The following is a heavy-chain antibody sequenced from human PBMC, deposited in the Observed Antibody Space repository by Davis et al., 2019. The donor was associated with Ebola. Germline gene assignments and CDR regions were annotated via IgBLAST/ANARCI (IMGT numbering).Heavy chain of an antibody. CDR3: ARQGSDDFWSGYLVGIGRDYYYMDV. J-gene: IGHJ6*03. D-gene: IGHD3-3*01. CDR2: IYPGDSDT. CDR1: GYSFTSYW. Sequence: KVSCKGSGYSFTSYWIGWVRQMPGKGLEWMGIIYPGDSDTRYSPSFQGQVTISADKSISTAYLQWSSLKASDTAMYYCARQGSDDFWSGYLVGIGRDYYYMDVWGKGTTVTVSS. V-gene: IGHV5-51*01.